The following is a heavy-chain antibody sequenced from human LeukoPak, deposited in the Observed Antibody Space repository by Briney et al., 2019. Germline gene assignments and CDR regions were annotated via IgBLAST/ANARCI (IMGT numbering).Heavy chain of an antibody. CDR2: IIPILGIA. Sequence: ASVKVSCKASGATFSSDAISWVRQAPGQGLEWMGRIIPILGIANYAQKFQGRVTITADKSTSTAYMELSSLRSEDTAVYYCARGLQDPDYWGQGTLVTVSS. J-gene: IGHJ4*02. V-gene: IGHV1-69*04. CDR1: GATFSSDA. D-gene: IGHD4-11*01. CDR3: ARGLQDPDY.